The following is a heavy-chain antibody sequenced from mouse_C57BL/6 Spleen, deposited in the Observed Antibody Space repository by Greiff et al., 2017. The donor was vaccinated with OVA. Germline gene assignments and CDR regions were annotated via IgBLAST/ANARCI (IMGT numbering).Heavy chain of an antibody. D-gene: IGHD1-1*01. V-gene: IGHV1-18*01. CDR2: INPNNGGT. CDR1: GYTFTDYN. Sequence: EVKLKESGPELVKPGASVKIPCKASGYTFTDYNMDWVKQSHGKSLEWIGDINPNNGGTIYNQKFKGKATLTVDKSSSTAYMELRSLTSEDTAVYYCAREDSRGYFDVWGTGTTVTVSS. J-gene: IGHJ1*03. CDR3: AREDSRGYFDV.